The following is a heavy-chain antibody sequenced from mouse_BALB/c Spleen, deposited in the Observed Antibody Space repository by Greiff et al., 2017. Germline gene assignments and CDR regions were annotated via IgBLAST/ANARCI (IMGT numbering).Heavy chain of an antibody. CDR2: ISSGGSYT. CDR1: GFTFSSYG. CDR3: ARIYYGYDLYAMDY. J-gene: IGHJ4*01. Sequence: VQLKESGGDLVKPGGSLKLSCAASGFTFSSYGMSWVRQTPDKRLEWVATISSGGSYTYYPDSVKGRFTISRDNAKNTLYLQMSSLKSEDTAMYYCARIYYGYDLYAMDYWGQGTSVTVSS. D-gene: IGHD2-2*01. V-gene: IGHV5-6*01.